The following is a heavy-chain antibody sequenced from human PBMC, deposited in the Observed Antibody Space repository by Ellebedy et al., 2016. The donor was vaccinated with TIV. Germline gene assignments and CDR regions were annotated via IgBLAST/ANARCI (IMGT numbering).Heavy chain of an antibody. CDR2: IRSKAYGGTT. CDR3: TREVNNDILTGSGMDV. V-gene: IGHV3-49*03. D-gene: IGHD3-9*01. CDR1: GFTFGDYA. J-gene: IGHJ6*02. Sequence: GGSLRLSCTASGFTFGDYAMSWFRQAPGKGLEWVGFIRSKAYGGTTEYAASVKGRFTISRDDSKSIAYLQMNSLKTEDTAVYYCTREVNNDILTGSGMDVWGQGTTVTVSS.